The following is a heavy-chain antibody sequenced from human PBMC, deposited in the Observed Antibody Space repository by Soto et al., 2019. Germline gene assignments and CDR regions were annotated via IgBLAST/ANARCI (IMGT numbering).Heavy chain of an antibody. V-gene: IGHV1-18*01. CDR3: ARGIPEGWVVVVVDAKDLGGALDI. D-gene: IGHD2-15*01. Sequence: QVQLVQSGAEVKKPGASVKVSCKASGYTFTSYGISWVRQAPGQGLEWMGWISAYNGNTNHAQKLQGRVTMTTDTSTSTAYMELTSLRSDDTAVYSCARGIPEGWVVVVVDAKDLGGALDIGGQGTMVTVSS. CDR1: GYTFTSYG. J-gene: IGHJ3*02. CDR2: ISAYNGNT.